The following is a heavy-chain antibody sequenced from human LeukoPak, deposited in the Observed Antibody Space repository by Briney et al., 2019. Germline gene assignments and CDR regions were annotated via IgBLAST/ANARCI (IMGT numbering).Heavy chain of an antibody. D-gene: IGHD5-24*01. Sequence: GGSLRLSCSASGFTFIYYAMHWVRQAPGKGPEYVSGISSNGGNTYYADSVKGRFTMSRANAKNTLYLQMSSLRPEDTALYYCVKDRGQSIETPGHFGSWGQGTLVTVSS. CDR3: VKDRGQSIETPGHFGS. CDR2: ISSNGGNT. J-gene: IGHJ4*02. V-gene: IGHV3-64D*06. CDR1: GFTFIYYA.